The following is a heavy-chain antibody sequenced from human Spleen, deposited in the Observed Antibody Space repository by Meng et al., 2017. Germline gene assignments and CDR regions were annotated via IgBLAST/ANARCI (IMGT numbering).Heavy chain of an antibody. D-gene: IGHD2/OR15-2a*01. J-gene: IGHJ4*02. CDR2: IYWDDDK. CDR1: GFSLSTSGVG. Sequence: SGPTLVKPTQTLTLTCTFSGFSLSTSGVGVGWIRQPPGKALEWLALIYWDDDKRYSSSLKTRLTITKDTSKNQVVLTMTSMDPVDTATYFCSHGPFYFLSDTYLAYFDYWGQGTLVTVSS. V-gene: IGHV2-5*02. CDR3: SHGPFYFLSDTYLAYFDY.